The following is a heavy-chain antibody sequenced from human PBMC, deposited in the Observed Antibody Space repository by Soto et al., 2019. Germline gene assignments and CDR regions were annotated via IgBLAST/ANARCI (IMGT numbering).Heavy chain of an antibody. CDR1: GYSFTTYW. Sequence: PGESLKISCKASGYSFTTYWIGWVRQMPGKGLEWMGIIYPGDSDTRYSPSFQGQVTISADKSISTAYLQWSSLKAADTAMYYCARSHRGFCGGGTCSNWFDPWGQGTLVTVSS. V-gene: IGHV5-51*01. J-gene: IGHJ5*02. D-gene: IGHD2-15*01. CDR3: ARSHRGFCGGGTCSNWFDP. CDR2: IYPGDSDT.